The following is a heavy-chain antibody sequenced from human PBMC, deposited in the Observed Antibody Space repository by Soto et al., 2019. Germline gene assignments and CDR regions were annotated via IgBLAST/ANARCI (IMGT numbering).Heavy chain of an antibody. CDR3: ARDVYGDIGYFQQ. V-gene: IGHV3-21*01. D-gene: IGHD2-21*02. CDR1: GFTFSSYS. Sequence: GESLRLSCGASGFTFSSYSMNWVRQAPEKGREWVSFISSSSSYIYYADSVKGRFTISRDNAKNSLYLQMNSLRAEDTAVYYCARDVYGDIGYFQQWGQGTLVTVSS. CDR2: ISSSSSYI. J-gene: IGHJ1*01.